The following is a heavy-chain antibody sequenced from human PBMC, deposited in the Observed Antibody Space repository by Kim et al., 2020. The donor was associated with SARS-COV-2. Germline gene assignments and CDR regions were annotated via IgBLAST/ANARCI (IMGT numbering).Heavy chain of an antibody. Sequence: RFTISRDDSKNTLYLQMNSLKTEDTAVYYCTTGISGHIVVVTATTNAFDIWGQGTMVTVSS. CDR3: TTGISGHIVVVTATTNAFDI. V-gene: IGHV3-15*01. J-gene: IGHJ3*02. D-gene: IGHD2-21*02.